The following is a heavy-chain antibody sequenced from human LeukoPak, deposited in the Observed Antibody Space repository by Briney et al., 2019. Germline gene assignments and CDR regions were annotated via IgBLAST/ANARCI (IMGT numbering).Heavy chain of an antibody. D-gene: IGHD1-26*01. Sequence: SETLSLTCTVSGDSIGNNYWSWIRQPAGKGLEWIGRIYPSGTNYNPSLKSRVTISVDKPKNQFSLKLISVTAADTAVYYCARSSGSYRPWGQGTLVTVSS. V-gene: IGHV4-4*07. J-gene: IGHJ5*02. CDR2: IYPSGT. CDR1: GDSIGNNY. CDR3: ARSSGSYRP.